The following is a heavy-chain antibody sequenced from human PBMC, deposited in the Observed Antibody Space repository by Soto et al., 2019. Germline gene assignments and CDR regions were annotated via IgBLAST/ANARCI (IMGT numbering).Heavy chain of an antibody. Sequence: QVQLQESGPGLVKPSQTLSLTCTVSGGSISSGDYYWSWIRQPPGKGLEWIGYIYYSGSTYYNPSLRSRGTISVVTSKNQFSLKLSSVTAADTAVYYCASHYYDFWSGNSYGMDVWGQGTTVTVSS. J-gene: IGHJ6*02. CDR2: IYYSGST. CDR3: ASHYYDFWSGNSYGMDV. CDR1: GGSISSGDYY. D-gene: IGHD3-3*01. V-gene: IGHV4-30-4*01.